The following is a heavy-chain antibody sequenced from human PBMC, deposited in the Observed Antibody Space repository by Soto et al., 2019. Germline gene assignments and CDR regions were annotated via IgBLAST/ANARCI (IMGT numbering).Heavy chain of an antibody. CDR2: IWYDGSNK. CDR3: AREGTYCSGGSCYPLFDY. J-gene: IGHJ4*02. CDR1: GFTFSSYG. D-gene: IGHD2-15*01. V-gene: IGHV3-33*01. Sequence: QVQLVESGGGVVQPGRSLRLSCAASGFTFSSYGMHWVRQAPGKGLEWVAVIWYDGSNKYYADSVKGRFTISRDNSKNPLYLQMNSLRAEDTAVYYCAREGTYCSGGSCYPLFDYWGQGTLVTVSS.